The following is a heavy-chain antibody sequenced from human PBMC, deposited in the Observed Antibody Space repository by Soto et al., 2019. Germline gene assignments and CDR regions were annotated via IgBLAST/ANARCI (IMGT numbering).Heavy chain of an antibody. V-gene: IGHV3-66*01. Sequence: VQLVESGGGLVQPGGSLRLSCAASGFTVSRNYLSWVRQAPGKGLEWVSVIYSGGTTDYADSVKGRFTISRDNSENTVYLQMNSLRAEDTAVYYCARGQQYYFDYWGQGALVTVSS. CDR1: GFTVSRNY. CDR2: IYSGGTT. D-gene: IGHD6-13*01. CDR3: ARGQQYYFDY. J-gene: IGHJ4*02.